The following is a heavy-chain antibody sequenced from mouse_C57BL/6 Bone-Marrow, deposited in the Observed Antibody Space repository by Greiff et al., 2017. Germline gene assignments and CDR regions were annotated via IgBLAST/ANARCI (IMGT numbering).Heavy chain of an antibody. D-gene: IGHD1-1*01. V-gene: IGHV1-81*01. Sequence: QVQLKQSGAELARPGASVKLSCKASGYTFTSYGISWVKQRTGQGLEWIGEIYPRSGNTYYNEKFKGKATLTADKSSSTAYMELRSLTSEDSAVYFCARTEVTTVVRGYWGQGTTLTVSS. J-gene: IGHJ2*01. CDR2: IYPRSGNT. CDR1: GYTFTSYG. CDR3: ARTEVTTVVRGY.